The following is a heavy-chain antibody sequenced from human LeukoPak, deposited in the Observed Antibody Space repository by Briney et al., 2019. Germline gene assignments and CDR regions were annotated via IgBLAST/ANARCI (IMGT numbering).Heavy chain of an antibody. J-gene: IGHJ4*02. CDR3: AKGSGIVVVPAAMAEDVDY. D-gene: IGHD2-2*01. CDR1: GFTFSSYG. V-gene: IGHV3-30*02. Sequence: GGSLRLSCAASGFTFSSYGMHWVRQAPGKGLEWVAFIRYDGSNKYYEDSVKGRFTISRDNSKNTLYLQMNSLRAEDTAVYYCAKGSGIVVVPAAMAEDVDYWGQGTLVTVSS. CDR2: IRYDGSNK.